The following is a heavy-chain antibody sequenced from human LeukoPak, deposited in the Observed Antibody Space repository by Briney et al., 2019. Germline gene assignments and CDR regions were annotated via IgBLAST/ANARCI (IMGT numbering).Heavy chain of an antibody. CDR1: GFTFSTYT. CDR2: ISGSSNYI. CDR3: ARDAISLTGNGPDY. Sequence: GCSLRLSCAASGFTFSTYTMNWVRQAPRKGLEWVSSISGSSNYIFYADSLKGPFTISRDNAKNSLYLQMNSLRAEDTALYYCARDAISLTGNGPDYWGQGSLVTVSS. D-gene: IGHD1-20*01. J-gene: IGHJ4*02. V-gene: IGHV3-21*01.